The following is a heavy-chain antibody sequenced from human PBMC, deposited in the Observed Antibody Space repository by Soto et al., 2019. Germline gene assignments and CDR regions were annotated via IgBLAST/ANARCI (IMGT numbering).Heavy chain of an antibody. CDR2: INPSGGST. D-gene: IGHD6-6*01. Sequence: QVQLVQSGAEVKKPGASVKVSCKASGYTFTSYYMHWVRQAPGQGLEWMGIINPSGGSTSYAQKCKGRVTMTRDTSTSTVYMELSSLRSEDTAVYYCARAGSSSPHDYWGQGTLVTVSS. J-gene: IGHJ4*02. CDR1: GYTFTSYY. V-gene: IGHV1-46*01. CDR3: ARAGSSSPHDY.